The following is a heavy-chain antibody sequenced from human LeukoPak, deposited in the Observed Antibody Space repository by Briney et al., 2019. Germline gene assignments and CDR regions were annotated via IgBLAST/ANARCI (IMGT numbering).Heavy chain of an antibody. CDR1: GFTFSSYA. V-gene: IGHV3-23*01. J-gene: IGHJ4*02. D-gene: IGHD3-22*01. CDR3: ASGGSSGYYLLYFDY. CDR2: ISGSGGST. Sequence: GGSLRLSCAASGFTFSSYAMSWVRQAPGKGLEWVSAISGSGGSTYYADSVKGRFTISRDNAKNSLYLQMNSLRAEDTAVYYCASGGSSGYYLLYFDYWGQGTLVTVSS.